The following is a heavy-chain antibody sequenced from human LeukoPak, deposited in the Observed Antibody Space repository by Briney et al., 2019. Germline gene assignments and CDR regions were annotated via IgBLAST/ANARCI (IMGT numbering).Heavy chain of an antibody. Sequence: PGGSLRLSCAASGFTFSSFAMSWVRQAPGKGLEWISAISGGADTTYYADSVKGRFTISRDDFKNTLYLQMNSLRAEDTAVYYCAKANVVAAMADWFDPWGQGTLVTVSS. D-gene: IGHD2-15*01. V-gene: IGHV3-23*01. CDR3: AKANVVAAMADWFDP. J-gene: IGHJ5*02. CDR1: GFTFSSFA. CDR2: ISGGADTT.